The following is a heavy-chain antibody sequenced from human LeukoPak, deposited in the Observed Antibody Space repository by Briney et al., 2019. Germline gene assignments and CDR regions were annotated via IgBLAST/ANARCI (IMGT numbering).Heavy chain of an antibody. D-gene: IGHD3-9*01. CDR1: GYTFTGYY. V-gene: IGHV1-2*06. CDR2: INPNSGGT. J-gene: IGHJ6*02. Sequence: ASVKVSCKASGYTFTGYYMHWVRQAPGQGLEWMGRINPNSGGTNYAQKFQGRVTMTRDTSISTAYMELSRLRSDDTAVYYCARGPPYDILTGYYTDDYYYGMDVWGQGTTVTVSS. CDR3: ARGPPYDILTGYYTDDYYYGMDV.